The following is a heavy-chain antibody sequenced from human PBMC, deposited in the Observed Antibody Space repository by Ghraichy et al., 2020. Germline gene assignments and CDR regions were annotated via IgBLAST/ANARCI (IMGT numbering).Heavy chain of an antibody. CDR2: INHSGST. J-gene: IGHJ4*02. V-gene: IGHV4-34*01. CDR3: ASGDYFDY. Sequence: GSLSLTCAVYGGSFSGYYWSWIRQPPGKGLEWIGEINHSGSTNYNPSLKSRVTISVDTSKNQFSLKLSSVTAADTAVYYCASGDYFDYWGQGTLVTVSS. CDR1: GGSFSGYY.